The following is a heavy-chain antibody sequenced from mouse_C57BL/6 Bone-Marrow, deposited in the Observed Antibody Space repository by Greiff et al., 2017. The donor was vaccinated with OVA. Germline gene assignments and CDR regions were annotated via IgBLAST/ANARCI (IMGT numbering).Heavy chain of an antibody. CDR1: GFNIKDDY. J-gene: IGHJ2*01. D-gene: IGHD1-1*01. V-gene: IGHV14-4*01. Sequence: VQLQQSGAELVRPGASVKLSCTASGFNIKDDYMHWVKQRPEQGLEWIGWIDPENGDTEYASKFQGKATITADTSSNTAYLQLSSLTSEDTAVYYCTYSCGSSYFDYWGQGTTLTVSS. CDR3: TYSCGSSYFDY. CDR2: IDPENGDT.